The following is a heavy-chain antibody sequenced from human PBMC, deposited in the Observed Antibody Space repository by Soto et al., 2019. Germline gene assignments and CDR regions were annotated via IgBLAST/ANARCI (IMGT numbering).Heavy chain of an antibody. CDR3: ARSGVFGIVITSHWFDP. J-gene: IGHJ5*02. V-gene: IGHV4-31*03. CDR2: IYSSGST. D-gene: IGHD3-3*01. CDR1: GVSISSGAYY. Sequence: SETLTLTCTVSGVSISSGAYYWSWIRPGPGKGLEWIGYIYSSGSTYYSPSLESRLTFSVDTSKNQFSLKLSSVTAADEAVYYCARSGVFGIVITSHWFDPWGQGTLVTVSS.